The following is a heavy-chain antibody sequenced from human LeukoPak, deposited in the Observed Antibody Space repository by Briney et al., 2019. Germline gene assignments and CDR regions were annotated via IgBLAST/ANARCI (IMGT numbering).Heavy chain of an antibody. CDR2: ISSGGGTI. V-gene: IGHV3-48*01. Sequence: GGSLRLSCAASGFTFSSYIINWVRQAPGKGLEWVSYISSGGGTIYYADSVKGRFSISRDNAKNSLYLQMNGLGAEDTAVYYCARELNGYGYYFFDYWGPGTLVTVSS. D-gene: IGHD3-16*01. J-gene: IGHJ4*02. CDR3: ARELNGYGYYFFDY. CDR1: GFTFSSYI.